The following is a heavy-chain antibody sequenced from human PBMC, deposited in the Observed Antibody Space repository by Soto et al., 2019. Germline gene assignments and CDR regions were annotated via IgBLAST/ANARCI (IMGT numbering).Heavy chain of an antibody. Sequence: QVQLVQSGTEVKKPGSSVAVSCQASAGTFNNHSLSWVRQAPGQGLEWMGRSIPILGRADYSQKFQGRLTLTVDKSTSTADMELSSLTSEATDVYYCVIDLGYFDFWGQGTLVTVSS. CDR2: SIPILGRA. CDR1: AGTFNNHS. J-gene: IGHJ4*02. D-gene: IGHD2-15*01. CDR3: VIDLGYFDF. V-gene: IGHV1-69*02.